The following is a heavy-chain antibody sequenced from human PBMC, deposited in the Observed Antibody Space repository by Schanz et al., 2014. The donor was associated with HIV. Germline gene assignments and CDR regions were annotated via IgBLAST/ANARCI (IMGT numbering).Heavy chain of an antibody. CDR1: GYNFSGYY. Sequence: QVQLVQSGAEVQKPGASVRVSCKVSGYNFSGYYMHWVRQAPGQGLEWIGWISAYNGNTNYAQKIQGRVTMTTDTSTSTAYMELRSLTSDDTAVYYCARDHITIFLDPWGQGTLVTVSS. D-gene: IGHD3-9*01. V-gene: IGHV1-18*04. CDR3: ARDHITIFLDP. J-gene: IGHJ5*02. CDR2: ISAYNGNT.